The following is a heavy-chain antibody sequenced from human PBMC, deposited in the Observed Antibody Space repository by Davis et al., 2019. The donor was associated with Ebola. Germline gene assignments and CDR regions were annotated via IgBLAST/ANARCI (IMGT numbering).Heavy chain of an antibody. D-gene: IGHD1-26*01. CDR1: GFTFSSYW. J-gene: IGHJ4*02. Sequence: GESLKISCAASGFTFSSYWMSWVRQAPGKGLEWVANIKQDGSEKYYVDSVKGRFTISRDNAKNSLYLQMNSLRDEDTAVYYCARDKIVGATYFDYWGQGILVIVSS. V-gene: IGHV3-7*03. CDR3: ARDKIVGATYFDY. CDR2: IKQDGSEK.